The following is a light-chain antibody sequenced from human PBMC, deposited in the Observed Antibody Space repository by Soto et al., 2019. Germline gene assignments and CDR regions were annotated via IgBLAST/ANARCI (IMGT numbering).Light chain of an antibody. J-gene: IGLJ1*01. Sequence: QSALTQPASVSGSPGQSITISCTGTSSDVGGYNYVSWYQQHPGKAPKVMIYEVSNRPSGVSNRFSGSKSGNTASLTISGLQAEEEADYYCSSYTSSTLYVFGTGTKLTVL. V-gene: IGLV2-14*01. CDR3: SSYTSSTLYV. CDR2: EVS. CDR1: SSDVGGYNY.